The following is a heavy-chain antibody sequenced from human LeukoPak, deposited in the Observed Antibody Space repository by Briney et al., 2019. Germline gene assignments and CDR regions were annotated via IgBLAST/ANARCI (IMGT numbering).Heavy chain of an antibody. D-gene: IGHD5-18*01. CDR3: AKDGIQLWFNWFDH. Sequence: AGGSLRLSCAASGFTFSSYAMSWVRQAPGKGLEWVSAISGSGGSTYYADSVKGRFTISRDNSKNTLYLQMNSLRAEDTAVYYCAKDGIQLWFNWFDHWGQGTLVTVSS. J-gene: IGHJ5*02. V-gene: IGHV3-23*01. CDR2: ISGSGGST. CDR1: GFTFSSYA.